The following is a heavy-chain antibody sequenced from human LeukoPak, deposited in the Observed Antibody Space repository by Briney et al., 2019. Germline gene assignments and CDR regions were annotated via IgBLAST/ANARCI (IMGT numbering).Heavy chain of an antibody. V-gene: IGHV4-59*08. Sequence: PSETLSLTCTVSGGSISSYYWSWIRQPPGKGLEWIGYIYYSGSTNYNPSLKSRVTISVDTSKNQFSLKLSSVTAADTAVYDCARRKLYDSSGALDYWGQGTLVTVSS. CDR3: ARRKLYDSSGALDY. CDR1: GGSISSYY. J-gene: IGHJ4*02. CDR2: IYYSGST. D-gene: IGHD3-22*01.